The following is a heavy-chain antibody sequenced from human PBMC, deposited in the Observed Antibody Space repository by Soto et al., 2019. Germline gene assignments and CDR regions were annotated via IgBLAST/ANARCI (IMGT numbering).Heavy chain of an antibody. D-gene: IGHD3-3*01. J-gene: IGHJ6*02. Sequence: GGSLRLSCAASGFTFSSYAMSWVRQAPGKGLGWVSATSGSGGSTYYADSVKGRFTISRDNSKNTLYLQMNSLRAEATAVYYCAKDRYDFWSPRRSDVWGQGTTVTVSS. V-gene: IGHV3-23*01. CDR1: GFTFSSYA. CDR3: AKDRYDFWSPRRSDV. CDR2: TSGSGGST.